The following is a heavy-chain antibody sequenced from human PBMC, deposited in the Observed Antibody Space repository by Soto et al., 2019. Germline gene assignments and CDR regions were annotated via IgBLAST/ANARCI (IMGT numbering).Heavy chain of an antibody. CDR2: IYYSGST. Sequence: SETLSLTCTVSGGSISSTTYYWGWIRQPPGKGLEWIGYIYYSGSTYYNPSLKSRVTISVDTSKNQFSLKLSSVTAADTAVYYCDRGSYYYDSSGYYQYWGQGTLVTVSS. V-gene: IGHV4-30-4*08. J-gene: IGHJ4*02. CDR3: DRGSYYYDSSGYYQY. CDR1: GGSISSTTYY. D-gene: IGHD3-22*01.